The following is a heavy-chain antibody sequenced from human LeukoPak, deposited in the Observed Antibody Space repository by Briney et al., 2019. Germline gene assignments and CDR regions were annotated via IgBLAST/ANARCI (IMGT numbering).Heavy chain of an antibody. CDR1: GGSISSSSYY. D-gene: IGHD3-22*01. CDR2: IYYSGST. Sequence: PSETLSLTCTVSGGSISSSSYYWGWIRQPPGKGLEWIGSIYYSGSTYYNPSLKSRVTISVDTSKNQFSLKLSSVTAADTAVYYCARRVADDSSGYLFGPAYYFDYWGQGTLVTVSS. V-gene: IGHV4-39*01. CDR3: ARRVADDSSGYLFGPAYYFDY. J-gene: IGHJ4*02.